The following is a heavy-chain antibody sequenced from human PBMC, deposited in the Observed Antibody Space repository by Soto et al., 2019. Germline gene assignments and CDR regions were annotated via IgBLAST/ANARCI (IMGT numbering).Heavy chain of an antibody. J-gene: IGHJ6*02. CDR3: AKAGDCSGGSCYRDSYYYGMDV. Sequence: GGSLRLSCAASGFTFSSYAMSWVRQAPGKGLEWVSAISGSGGSTYYADSVKGRFTISRDNSKNTLYLQMNSLRAEDTDVYYCAKAGDCSGGSCYRDSYYYGMDVWGQGTTVTVSS. CDR2: ISGSGGST. D-gene: IGHD2-15*01. V-gene: IGHV3-23*01. CDR1: GFTFSSYA.